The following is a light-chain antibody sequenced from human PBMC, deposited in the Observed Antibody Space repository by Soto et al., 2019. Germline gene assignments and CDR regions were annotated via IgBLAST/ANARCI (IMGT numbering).Light chain of an antibody. V-gene: IGLV2-14*01. CDR1: ISDVGAYNY. CDR3: SSYTSSNTLV. Sequence: QSALTQPASVSGSPGQSITISCTGTISDVGAYNYVSWYQQHPGKAPKLMIFEVSDRPSGVSNRFSGSKSGNTASLTISGLQAEDEADYYCSSYTSSNTLVFGGGTKLTVL. J-gene: IGLJ2*01. CDR2: EVS.